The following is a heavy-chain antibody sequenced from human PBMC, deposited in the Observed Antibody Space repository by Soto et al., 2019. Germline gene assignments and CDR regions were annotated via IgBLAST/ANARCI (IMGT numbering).Heavy chain of an antibody. D-gene: IGHD2-15*01. CDR3: ARADCTGAYCYSWPFNYGVDV. V-gene: IGHV3-33*01. CDR2: IWYDGSNK. Sequence: GGSLRLSYTTSGFTFNTYGMDWVRQAPGKGLEWVAIIWYDGSNKYYADSVKGRFTISRDNSKNTLYLQMNSLRAEDTALYYCARADCTGAYCYSWPFNYGVDVWGQGTTVTVSS. CDR1: GFTFNTYG. J-gene: IGHJ6*02.